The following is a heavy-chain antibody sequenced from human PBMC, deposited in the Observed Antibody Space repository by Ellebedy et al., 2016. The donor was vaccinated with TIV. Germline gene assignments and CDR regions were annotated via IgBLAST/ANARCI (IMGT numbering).Heavy chain of an antibody. V-gene: IGHV3-74*01. D-gene: IGHD5-12*01. Sequence: GESLKISCAASGFAFSNYWMHWFRRAPGKGLVLVSRTRGDGRITDDADSVKGRFTISRDNAKNTLYLQMNSLRAEDTAVYYCARDLHIVPTDYWGQGTLVTVSS. CDR2: TRGDGRIT. CDR3: ARDLHIVPTDY. CDR1: GFAFSNYW. J-gene: IGHJ4*02.